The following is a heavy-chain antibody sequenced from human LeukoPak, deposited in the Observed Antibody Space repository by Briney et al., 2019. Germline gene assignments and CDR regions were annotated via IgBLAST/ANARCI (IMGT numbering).Heavy chain of an antibody. J-gene: IGHJ4*02. CDR3: ARGYSYGYQGLDY. CDR2: ISGSGGST. V-gene: IGHV3-23*01. D-gene: IGHD5-18*01. CDR1: GFTFSSYA. Sequence: GGSLRLSCAAAGFTFSSYAMSWVRQAPGKGLEWVSAISGSGGSTYYADSVKGRFTISRDNSKNTLYLQMNSLRAEDTAVYYCARGYSYGYQGLDYWGQGTLVTVSS.